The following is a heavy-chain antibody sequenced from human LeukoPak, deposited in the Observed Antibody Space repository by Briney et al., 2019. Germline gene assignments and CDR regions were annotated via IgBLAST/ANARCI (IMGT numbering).Heavy chain of an antibody. V-gene: IGHV5-51*01. D-gene: IGHD3-22*01. J-gene: IGHJ4*02. CDR1: GYSFTSYW. CDR3: ARHGGHYYGSSGPIQPFDY. CDR2: IYPGDSDT. Sequence: GESLKISCKGSGYSFTSYWIGWVRQMPGKGLEWMGIIYPGDSDTRYSPSFQGQVTISADKSISTAYLQWSSLKASDTAMYYCARHGGHYYGSSGPIQPFDYWGQGTLVTVSS.